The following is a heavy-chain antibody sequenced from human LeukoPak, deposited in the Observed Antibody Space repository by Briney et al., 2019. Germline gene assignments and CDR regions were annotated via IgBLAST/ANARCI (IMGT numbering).Heavy chain of an antibody. Sequence: GGSLRLSCAASGFTFSSYAMSWVRQAPGKGLEWVAVISSDGSNKYYADSVKGRFTISRDNSKNTLYLQMNSLRAEDTAVYYCATTRYGDYRRFDYWGQGTLVTVSS. D-gene: IGHD4-17*01. J-gene: IGHJ4*02. CDR1: GFTFSSYA. V-gene: IGHV3-30*03. CDR3: ATTRYGDYRRFDY. CDR2: ISSDGSNK.